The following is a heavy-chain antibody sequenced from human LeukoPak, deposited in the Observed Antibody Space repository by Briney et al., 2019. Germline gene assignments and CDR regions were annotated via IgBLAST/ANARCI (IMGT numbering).Heavy chain of an antibody. J-gene: IGHJ4*02. V-gene: IGHV3-30*03. CDR1: GFTFSSYG. CDR3: ARDHYYGSVLDW. Sequence: GRSLRLSCAASGFTFSSYGMHWVRQAPGKGLEWVAVISYDGSNKYYADSVKGRFTISRDNSKNTLYLQMNSLRAEDTAVYYCARDHYYGSVLDWWGQGTLVTVSS. D-gene: IGHD3-10*01. CDR2: ISYDGSNK.